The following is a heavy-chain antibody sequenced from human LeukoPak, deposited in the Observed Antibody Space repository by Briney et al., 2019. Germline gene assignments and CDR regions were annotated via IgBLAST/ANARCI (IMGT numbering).Heavy chain of an antibody. CDR2: IYYSGST. CDR3: ASGEGYSYGLDY. D-gene: IGHD5-18*01. V-gene: IGHV4-59*01. J-gene: IGHJ4*02. Sequence: SETLSLTCTVSGGSIGSYYWSWIRQPPGKGLEWIGYIYYSGSTNYNPSLKSRVTISVDTSKNQFSLKLSSVTAADTAVYYCASGEGYSYGLDYWGQGTLVTVSS. CDR1: GGSIGSYY.